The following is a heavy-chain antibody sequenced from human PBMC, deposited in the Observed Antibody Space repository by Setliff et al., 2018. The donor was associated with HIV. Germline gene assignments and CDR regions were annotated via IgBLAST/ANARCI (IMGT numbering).Heavy chain of an antibody. J-gene: IGHJ4*02. CDR2: ISPFHGGT. CDR3: ARDLFVPWYSGSSGLAY. V-gene: IGHV1-18*01. D-gene: IGHD6-6*01. Sequence: ASVKVSCKASGYTFDNYDFSWVRQAPGQGLEGMGWISPFHGGTNSAQMFRDRVTLTTDTSTATAYMELKSLRSDDTGIYYCARDLFVPWYSGSSGLAYWGQGTQVTSPQ. CDR1: GYTFDNYD.